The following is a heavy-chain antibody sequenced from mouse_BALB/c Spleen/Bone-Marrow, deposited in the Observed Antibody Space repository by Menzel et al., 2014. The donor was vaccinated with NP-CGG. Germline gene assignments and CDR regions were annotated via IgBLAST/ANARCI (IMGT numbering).Heavy chain of an antibody. CDR2: IWGGGST. J-gene: IGHJ1*01. CDR1: GFSLTNYG. Sequence: VRGVESGPGLVAPSQSLSITCTVSGFSLTNYGVSWIRQPPGKGLEWLRVIWGGGSTYYNSALKSRLSISKDNSKSQVFLKLNSLQTVDTAMYYCAKLGRSYYYCDVWGAGTTVTVSS. V-gene: IGHV2-6-5*01. D-gene: IGHD1-1*01. CDR3: AKLGRSYYYCDV.